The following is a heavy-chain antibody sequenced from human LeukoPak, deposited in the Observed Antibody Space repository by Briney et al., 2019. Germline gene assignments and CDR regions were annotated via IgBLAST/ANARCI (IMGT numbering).Heavy chain of an antibody. CDR1: GFTFSSYE. V-gene: IGHV3-48*03. CDR3: ARDSKEGRTKFDP. CDR2: ISSSGSTK. D-gene: IGHD2-2*01. Sequence: GGSLRLSCAASGFTFSSYEMNWVRQAPGKGLEWVSDISSSGSTKYYADSVKGRFTISRDNAKNTVYLQMNSLRPDDTALYYCARDSKEGRTKFDPWGQGTLVTVSS. J-gene: IGHJ5*02.